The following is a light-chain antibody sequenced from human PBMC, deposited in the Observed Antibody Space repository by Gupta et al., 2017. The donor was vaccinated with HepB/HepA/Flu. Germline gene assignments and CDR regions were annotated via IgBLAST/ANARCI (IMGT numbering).Light chain of an antibody. CDR3: QQYYSTPPT. CDR1: QSVLYNSNNKNY. J-gene: IGKJ1*01. CDR2: WAS. Sequence: DVVMTQSPDSLAVSLGERATINCKSSQSVLYNSNNKNYLAWYQQKPGQPPKLLIYWASTRESGVPDRFSGSGSETXFTLTIXSLQAEDVAVYYCQQYYSTPPTFGXGTKVEIK. V-gene: IGKV4-1*01.